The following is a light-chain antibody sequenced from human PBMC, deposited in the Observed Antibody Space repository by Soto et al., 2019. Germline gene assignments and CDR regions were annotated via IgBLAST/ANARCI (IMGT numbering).Light chain of an antibody. V-gene: IGKV3-15*01. CDR1: QSVSSN. Sequence: ETVMTQSPATLSVSPGERATLSCRASQSVSSNFAWYQQKPGQAPRLLIYGASTRATGIPDRFSGSGSGTEFTLTISSLHSEDFAVYYCQQYNNWPPVTFGQGTRLDIK. CDR2: GAS. CDR3: QQYNNWPPVT. J-gene: IGKJ5*01.